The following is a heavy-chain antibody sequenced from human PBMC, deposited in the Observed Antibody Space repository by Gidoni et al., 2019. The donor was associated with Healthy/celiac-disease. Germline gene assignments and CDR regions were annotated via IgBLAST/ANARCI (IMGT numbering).Heavy chain of an antibody. CDR3: ARGGSNSWYKPSPQGYYYYGMDV. D-gene: IGHD6-13*01. V-gene: IGHV4-34*01. CDR2: INHSGST. Sequence: QVQLQQWGAGLLKPSETLSLTCAVYGGSFSGYYWTCIRQPPGKGLEWIGEINHSGSTNYNPSLKSRVTISVDTSKNQFSLKLSSVTAADTAVYYCARGGSNSWYKPSPQGYYYYGMDVWGQGTTVTVSS. J-gene: IGHJ6*02. CDR1: GGSFSGYY.